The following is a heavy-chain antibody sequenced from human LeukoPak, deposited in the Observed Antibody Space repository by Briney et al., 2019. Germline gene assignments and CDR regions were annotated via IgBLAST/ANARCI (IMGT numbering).Heavy chain of an antibody. D-gene: IGHD6-13*01. Sequence: ASVKVSCTASGYTFTDYSMHWVRQAPGQGLEWMGWINPNSGDTDYAQKFQGRVTMTRDTSISTAYLEVSRLTSDDTAVYFCARDAIAAAGAGAWGQGTLVTVSS. J-gene: IGHJ4*02. V-gene: IGHV1-2*02. CDR1: GYTFTDYS. CDR3: ARDAIAAAGAGA. CDR2: INPNSGDT.